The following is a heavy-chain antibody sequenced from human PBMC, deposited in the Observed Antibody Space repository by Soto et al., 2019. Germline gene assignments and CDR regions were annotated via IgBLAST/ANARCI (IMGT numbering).Heavy chain of an antibody. D-gene: IGHD6-13*01. CDR2: ISSSSSYI. V-gene: IGHV3-21*01. CDR3: ARHSYSSSWYEYVAWFDP. CDR1: GFTFSSYS. J-gene: IGHJ5*02. Sequence: PGGSLRLSCAASGFTFSSYSMNWVRQAPGKGLEWVSSISSSSSYIYYADSVKGRFTISRDNAKNSLYLQMNSLRAEDTAVYYCARHSYSSSWYEYVAWFDPWGQGTLVSVSS.